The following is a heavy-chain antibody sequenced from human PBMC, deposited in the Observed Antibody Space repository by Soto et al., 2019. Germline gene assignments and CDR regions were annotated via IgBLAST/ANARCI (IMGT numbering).Heavy chain of an antibody. CDR2: IRGSGDWP. J-gene: IGHJ4*02. Sequence: GSLRLSCAAPGFTFSDSAMTWVRQAPRKGLEWVSAIRGSGDWPYYADSVKGRFTISRDNSKNTLYLQMNSLRAEDTAVYYCAKYPEYPYYDRWTGYYKGCFDYWGQGTPVTVSS. CDR1: GFTFSDSA. CDR3: AKYPEYPYYDRWTGYYKGCFDY. V-gene: IGHV3-23*01. D-gene: IGHD3-9*01.